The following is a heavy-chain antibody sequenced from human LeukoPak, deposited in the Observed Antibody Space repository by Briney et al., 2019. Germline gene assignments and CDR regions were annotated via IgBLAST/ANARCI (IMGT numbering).Heavy chain of an antibody. J-gene: IGHJ3*02. V-gene: IGHV1-46*01. CDR1: GYSFTSYN. CDR2: INPSGGNT. D-gene: IGHD5-24*01. CDR3: ARVRDGYNDAYDI. Sequence: ASVKVSCKTSGYSFTSYNLHWVRQAPGQRLEWMGIINPSGGNTNYAQKFQGRVTMTRDTSTSTVYMELSSLKSEDTAVYYCARVRDGYNDAYDIWGQGTMVTVSS.